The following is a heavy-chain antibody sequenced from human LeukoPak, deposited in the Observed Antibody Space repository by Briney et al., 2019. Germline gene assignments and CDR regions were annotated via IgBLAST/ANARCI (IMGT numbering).Heavy chain of an antibody. CDR2: ITPIFGTA. CDR1: GGTFSSYA. CDR3: ARDKKQPVQGNRFDP. V-gene: IGHV1-69*13. J-gene: IGHJ5*02. Sequence: SVKVSCKASGGTFSSYAISWVRQAPGQGLEWMGGITPIFGTANYAQKFQGRVTITADESTSTAYMELSSLRSEDTAVYYCARDKKQPVQGNRFDPWGQGTLVTVSS. D-gene: IGHD6-13*01.